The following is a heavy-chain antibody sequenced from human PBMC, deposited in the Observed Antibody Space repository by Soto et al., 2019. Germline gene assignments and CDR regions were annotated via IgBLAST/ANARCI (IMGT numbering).Heavy chain of an antibody. CDR1: GDTFTNFG. Sequence: ASVKVSCKTSGDTFTNFGLSWVRQAPGQGLEWMGWITTYNSNKNYAQKFQGRLTLTTDTSTSTGYMELKSLEYDDTAVYYCARVLRGVVNWFDPWGQGTLVTVSS. CDR2: ITTYNSNK. CDR3: ARVLRGVVNWFDP. V-gene: IGHV1-18*01. D-gene: IGHD3-10*01. J-gene: IGHJ5*02.